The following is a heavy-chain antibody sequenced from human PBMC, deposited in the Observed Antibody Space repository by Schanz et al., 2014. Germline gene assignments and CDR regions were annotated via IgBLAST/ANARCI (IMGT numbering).Heavy chain of an antibody. J-gene: IGHJ4*02. CDR1: NYIFTKYY. CDR3: ARDVPINDY. V-gene: IGHV1-18*04. CDR2: MSYNGNT. Sequence: QGQLVQSGAEVKKPGASVKLSCKASNYIFTKYYIHCVRQAPGQGFEWMAWMSYNGNTKYAQSLQGRVTVTRDTSTSTSYMELRSLTSDDTAVYYCARDVPINDYWGQGTPXTVSS. D-gene: IGHD2-2*01.